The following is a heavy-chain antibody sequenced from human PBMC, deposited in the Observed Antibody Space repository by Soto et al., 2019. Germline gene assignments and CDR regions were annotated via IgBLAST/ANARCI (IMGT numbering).Heavy chain of an antibody. CDR3: AIEDIVLVPAAHSVYYYGMDV. CDR2: IIPIFGTA. CDR1: GGTFSSYA. V-gene: IGHV1-69*13. D-gene: IGHD2-2*01. J-gene: IGHJ6*02. Sequence: SSVKVSCKASGGTFSSYAISWVRQAPEQGLEWMGGIIPIFGTANYAQKFQGRVTITADESTSTAYMELSSLRSEDTAVYYCAIEDIVLVPAAHSVYYYGMDVWGQGTTVTVSS.